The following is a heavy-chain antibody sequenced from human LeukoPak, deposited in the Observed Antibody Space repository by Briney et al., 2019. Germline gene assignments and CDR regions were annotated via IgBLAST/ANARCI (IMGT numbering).Heavy chain of an antibody. D-gene: IGHD2-2*01. J-gene: IGHJ4*02. CDR3: AKDVPAAYFDY. Sequence: GGSLRLSCAASGFTFSSYGMHWVRQAPGKGLEWVAFIRSDGGIKYYADSVKGRFTISRDNSKNTLYLQVNSLRAEDTAVYFCAKDVPAAYFDYWGQGTLVTVSS. CDR1: GFTFSSYG. CDR2: IRSDGGIK. V-gene: IGHV3-30*02.